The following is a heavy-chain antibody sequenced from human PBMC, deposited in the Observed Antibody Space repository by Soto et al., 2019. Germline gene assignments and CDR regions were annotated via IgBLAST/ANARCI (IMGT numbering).Heavy chain of an antibody. CDR2: IIPIFGTA. V-gene: IGHV1-69*13. CDR1: GGTFSSYA. J-gene: IGHJ5*02. Sequence: ASVKVSCKASGGTFSSYAISWVRQAPGQGLEWMGGIIPIFGTANYAQKFQGRVTITADESTSTAYMELSSLRSEDTAVYYCARDPAAVGHYYGSGSYSFGWFDPWGQGTLVTVSS. CDR3: ARDPAAVGHYYGSGSYSFGWFDP. D-gene: IGHD3-10*01.